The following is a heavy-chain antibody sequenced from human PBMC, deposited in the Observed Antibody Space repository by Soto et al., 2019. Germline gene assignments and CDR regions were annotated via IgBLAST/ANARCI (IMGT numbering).Heavy chain of an antibody. D-gene: IGHD6-13*01. CDR2: ISAYNGNT. J-gene: IGHJ4*02. Sequence: ASVKVSCKASGYTFTNYGISWVRQAPGQGLEWMGWISAYNGNTNYAPKLQGRVTMTEDTSTGTAYMELSSLRSEDTAVYYCATRVRVAAAGTTDYWGQGTLVTVSS. CDR3: ATRVRVAAAGTTDY. V-gene: IGHV1-18*01. CDR1: GYTFTNYG.